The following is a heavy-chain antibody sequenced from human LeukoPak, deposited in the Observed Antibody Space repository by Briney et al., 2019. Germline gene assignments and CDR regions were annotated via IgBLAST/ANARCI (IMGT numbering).Heavy chain of an antibody. V-gene: IGHV3-21*01. Sequence: PGGSLRLSCAASGFTFSSYGMHWVRQAPGKGLEWVSSISSSSSYIYYADSVKGRFTISRDNAKNSLYLQMNSLRAEDTAVYYCATHSSSWLYGMDVWGQGTTVTVSS. CDR2: ISSSSSYI. J-gene: IGHJ6*02. D-gene: IGHD6-13*01. CDR3: ATHSSSWLYGMDV. CDR1: GFTFSSYG.